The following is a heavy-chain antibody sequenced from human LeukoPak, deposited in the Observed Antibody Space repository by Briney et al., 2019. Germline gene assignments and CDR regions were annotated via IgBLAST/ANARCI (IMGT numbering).Heavy chain of an antibody. CDR2: IKQDGSEK. CDR3: ARDYSSSWYFFFDY. J-gene: IGHJ4*02. CDR1: GFIFSSYW. V-gene: IGHV3-7*01. D-gene: IGHD6-13*01. Sequence: PGGSLRLSCAASGFIFSSYWMSWVRQAPGKGLEWVANIKQDGSEKYYVDSVKGRFTISRDNAKNSLYLQMNSLRAEDTAVYYCARDYSSSWYFFFDYWGQGTLVTVSS.